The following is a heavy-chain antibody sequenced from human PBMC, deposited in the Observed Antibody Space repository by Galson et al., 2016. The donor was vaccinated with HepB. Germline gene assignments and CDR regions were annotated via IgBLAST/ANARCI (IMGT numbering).Heavy chain of an antibody. J-gene: IGHJ6*02. CDR1: GFTFGSYA. V-gene: IGHV3-33*01. CDR2: MWYDGSKK. Sequence: SLRLSCAASGFTFGSYAMHWVRQAPGKGLEWVAVMWYDGSKKYYSDSVKGRFTISRDNSKNTLYLQMNSLRDEDTAVFYCARDLGGAGPAAYGMDVWGQGTTVTVSS. CDR3: ARDLGGAGPAAYGMDV. D-gene: IGHD3-10*01.